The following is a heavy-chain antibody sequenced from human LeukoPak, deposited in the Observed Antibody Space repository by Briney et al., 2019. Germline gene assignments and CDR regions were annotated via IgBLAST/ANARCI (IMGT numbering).Heavy chain of an antibody. Sequence: SETLSLTCAVYGGSFSGYYWSWIRQPPGKGLEWIGEINHSGSSNYNPSLKSRVTISVDTSKNQFSLKLSSVTATDTAVYYCARGSGWLTDHWGQGTLVTVSS. V-gene: IGHV4-34*01. CDR3: ARGSGWLTDH. J-gene: IGHJ4*02. CDR1: GGSFSGYY. D-gene: IGHD6-19*01. CDR2: INHSGSS.